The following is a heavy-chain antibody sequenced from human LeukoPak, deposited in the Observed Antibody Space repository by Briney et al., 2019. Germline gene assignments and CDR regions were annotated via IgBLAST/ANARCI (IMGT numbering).Heavy chain of an antibody. J-gene: IGHJ4*02. V-gene: IGHV4-34*01. D-gene: IGHD4-23*01. CDR3: ARGRLRWFDY. Sequence: PSETLSLTCAVYGGSFSGYYWSWIRQPPGKGLEWIGEINHSGSTNYNPSLKSRVTISVDTSKNQFSLKLSSVTAADTAVYYCARGRLRWFDYWGQGTLVTVS. CDR2: INHSGST. CDR1: GGSFSGYY.